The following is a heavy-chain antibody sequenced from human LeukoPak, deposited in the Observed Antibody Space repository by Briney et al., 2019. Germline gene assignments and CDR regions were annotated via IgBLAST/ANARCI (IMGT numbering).Heavy chain of an antibody. CDR2: IYHSGST. Sequence: SSETLSLTCAVSGGSISSGGYSWSWIRQPPGKGLEWIGYIYHSGSTYYNPSLKSRVTISVDRSKNQFSLKLSSVTAADTAVYYCAGDQWAYDSSEGYWGQGTLVTVSS. D-gene: IGHD3-22*01. J-gene: IGHJ4*02. CDR1: GGSISSGGYS. V-gene: IGHV4-30-2*01. CDR3: AGDQWAYDSSEGY.